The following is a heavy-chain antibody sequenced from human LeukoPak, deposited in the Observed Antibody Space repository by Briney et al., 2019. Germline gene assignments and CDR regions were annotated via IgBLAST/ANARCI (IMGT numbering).Heavy chain of an antibody. Sequence: GGSLRLSCAASGFTVSSNYMSWVRQAPGKGLEWASVIYSGGSTYYADSVKGRFTISRDNSKNTLYLQMNSLRAEDTAVYYCASISMVRGVILDPWGQGTLVTVSS. CDR2: IYSGGST. V-gene: IGHV3-53*01. CDR1: GFTVSSNY. D-gene: IGHD3-10*01. CDR3: ASISMVRGVILDP. J-gene: IGHJ5*02.